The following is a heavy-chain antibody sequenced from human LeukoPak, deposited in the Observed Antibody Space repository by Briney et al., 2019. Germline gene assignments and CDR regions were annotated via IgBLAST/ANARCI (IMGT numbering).Heavy chain of an antibody. CDR1: GASIRSYY. V-gene: IGHV4-59*12. D-gene: IGHD1-26*01. CDR2: IYYSGST. J-gene: IGHJ3*02. CDR3: ARGGSIVGTTPHDTFDI. Sequence: SETLSLTCTVSGASIRSYYWSWLRQPPGKGLEWMGYIYYSGSTNYNPSLKSRVAISVDTSKNQVSLRLSSVTAADTAVYYCARGGSIVGTTPHDTFDIWGQGTVVTVSS.